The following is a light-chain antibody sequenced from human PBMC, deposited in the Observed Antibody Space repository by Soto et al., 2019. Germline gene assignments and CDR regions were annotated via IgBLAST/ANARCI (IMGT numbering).Light chain of an antibody. CDR2: SAS. Sequence: EIPMTQSPATRSASVGDRASITCRASQDISTWLAWYQQKPGRAPTPLIYSASSLESGVPSTCSGSGAGAEVTLTISSLQPDECVTYYCRQYNHYSGTFGQGTKVDIK. CDR3: RQYNHYSGT. V-gene: IGKV1-5*01. CDR1: QDISTW. J-gene: IGKJ1*01.